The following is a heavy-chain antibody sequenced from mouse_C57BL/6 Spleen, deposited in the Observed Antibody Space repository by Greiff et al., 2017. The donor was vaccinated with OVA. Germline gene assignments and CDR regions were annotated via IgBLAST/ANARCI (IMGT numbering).Heavy chain of an antibody. CDR3: AREFYYGSSYAMDY. J-gene: IGHJ4*01. CDR2: ISYDGSN. V-gene: IGHV3-6*01. Sequence: EVKVEESGPGLVKPSQSLSLTCSVTGYSITSGYYWNWIRQFPGNKLEWMGYISYDGSNNYNPSLKNRISITRDTSKNQFFLKLNSVTTEDTATYYCAREFYYGSSYAMDYWGQGTSVTVSS. D-gene: IGHD1-1*01. CDR1: GYSITSGYY.